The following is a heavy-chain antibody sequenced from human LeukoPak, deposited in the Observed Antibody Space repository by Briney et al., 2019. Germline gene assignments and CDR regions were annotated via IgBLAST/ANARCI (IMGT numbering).Heavy chain of an antibody. D-gene: IGHD3-3*01. J-gene: IGHJ6*03. CDR2: ISGSGVST. Sequence: PGGSLRLSCATSGFTFDSYAMGWVRQAPGKGRKGVSTISGSGVSTDYADSVKGRFTISRDNSKNTLYLQMNSLRAEDTAVYYCAKLLYYDFWSGYQSREGGYYMDVWGKGTTVTVSS. CDR1: GFTFDSYA. CDR3: AKLLYYDFWSGYQSREGGYYMDV. V-gene: IGHV3-23*01.